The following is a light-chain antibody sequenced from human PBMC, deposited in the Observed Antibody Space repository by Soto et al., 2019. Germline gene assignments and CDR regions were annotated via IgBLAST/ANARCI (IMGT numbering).Light chain of an antibody. CDR3: QSYDSTLSARYV. Sequence: GAPGQRVTTSCTGSSSNIGAGYDVHWYQQRPGTAPKLLIFGNINRPSGVPDRFSGSKSGTSASLAITGLQAEDEGDYYCQSYDSTLSARYVFGTGTKVTVL. CDR1: SSNIGAGYD. J-gene: IGLJ1*01. V-gene: IGLV1-40*01. CDR2: GNI.